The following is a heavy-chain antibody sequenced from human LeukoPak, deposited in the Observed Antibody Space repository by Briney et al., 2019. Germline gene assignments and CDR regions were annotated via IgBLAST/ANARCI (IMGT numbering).Heavy chain of an antibody. D-gene: IGHD4-17*01. CDR1: DGSIRSYH. J-gene: IGHJ4*02. CDR2: IYTSGST. CDR3: ARMSDDYGENFDY. Sequence: PSETLSLTCTVSDGSIRSYHWSWIRQPAGKGLEWIGFIYTSGSTKDNPSLKSRVTMSVDTSKNQFSLKLSSVTAADTAVYYCARMSDDYGENFDYWGQGTLVTVSS. V-gene: IGHV4-4*07.